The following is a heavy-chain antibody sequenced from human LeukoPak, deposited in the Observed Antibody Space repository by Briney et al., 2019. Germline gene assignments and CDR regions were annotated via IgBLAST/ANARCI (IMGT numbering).Heavy chain of an antibody. CDR2: IYRDSSVK. Sequence: GGSLRLSCVASGFNFDEYAINWVRQAPGKGLEWISCIYRDSSVKHYADSVRGRFTVSRDNAKNTLYLQMNGLRAEDTAVYYCIGRLGDRDDYWGQGTLVTVSS. CDR3: IGRLGDRDDY. V-gene: IGHV3-48*03. D-gene: IGHD3-16*01. CDR1: GFNFDEYA. J-gene: IGHJ4*02.